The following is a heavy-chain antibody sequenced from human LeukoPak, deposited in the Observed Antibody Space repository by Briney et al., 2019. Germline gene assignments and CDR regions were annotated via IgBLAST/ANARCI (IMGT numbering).Heavy chain of an antibody. Sequence: GESLKISCKGSGYSFTSYWIGWVRQMPGKGLEWMGIIYPGDSDTRYSPSFQGQVTISADKSISTAYLQWSSLKASDTAMYYCARGSYCSGGSCSFLNWFDPWGQGTLVTVSS. V-gene: IGHV5-51*01. D-gene: IGHD2-15*01. J-gene: IGHJ5*02. CDR1: GYSFTSYW. CDR2: IYPGDSDT. CDR3: ARGSYCSGGSCSFLNWFDP.